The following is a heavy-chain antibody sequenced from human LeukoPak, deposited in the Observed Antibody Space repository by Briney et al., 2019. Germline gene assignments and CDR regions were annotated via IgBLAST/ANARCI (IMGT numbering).Heavy chain of an antibody. CDR3: ARARGTEAIDY. CDR1: GGSISSSSYY. D-gene: IGHD6-25*01. Sequence: SETLSLTCTVSGGSISSSSYYWGWIRQPPGKGLEWIGEINHSGSTNYNPSLKSRVTVSVDTSKNQFSLKVTSVTAADTAVYYCARARGTEAIDYWGQGTVVTVSS. CDR2: INHSGST. J-gene: IGHJ4*02. V-gene: IGHV4-39*07.